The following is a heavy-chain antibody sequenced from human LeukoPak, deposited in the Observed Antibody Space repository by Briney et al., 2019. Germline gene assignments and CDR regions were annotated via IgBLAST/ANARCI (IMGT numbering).Heavy chain of an antibody. Sequence: PGGSLRLSCAVSGITLSNYGMSWVRKAPGKGLEWVAGMSGSGGGTNYADSVKGRFTVSRDNSKNILYLQMKSLRAEDTAVYFCAKRGVVIRVILVGFYKEAYYFDSWGQGGLVTVSS. V-gene: IGHV3-23*01. CDR3: AKRGVVIRVILVGFYKEAYYFDS. CDR2: MSGSGGGT. J-gene: IGHJ4*02. CDR1: GITLSNYG. D-gene: IGHD3-22*01.